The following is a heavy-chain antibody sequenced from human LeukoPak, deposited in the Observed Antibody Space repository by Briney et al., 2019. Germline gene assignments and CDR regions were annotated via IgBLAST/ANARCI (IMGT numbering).Heavy chain of an antibody. V-gene: IGHV3-23*01. Sequence: PGGSLRLSCAASGFTFSSYAMSWVRQAPGKGLEWVSGISGSCGSTYYADSVKGRFTISRDNAKNTLYLQMNSLRAEDTAVYYCAKSIDYDFWSGYYFPDYWGQGTLVTVSS. D-gene: IGHD3-3*01. CDR2: ISGSCGST. J-gene: IGHJ4*02. CDR1: GFTFSSYA. CDR3: AKSIDYDFWSGYYFPDY.